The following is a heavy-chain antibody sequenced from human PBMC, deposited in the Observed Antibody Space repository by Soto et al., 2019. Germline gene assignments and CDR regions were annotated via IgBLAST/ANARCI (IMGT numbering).Heavy chain of an antibody. CDR3: ARESGYCTNGVCYGFDY. V-gene: IGHV1-2*02. J-gene: IGHJ4*02. D-gene: IGHD2-8*01. CDR2: INPNSGGT. Sequence: GASVKVSCKASGYTFTGYYMHWVRQAPGQGLEWMGWINPNSGGTNYAQKFQGRVTMTRDTSISTAYMELSRLRSDDTAVYYCARESGYCTNGVCYGFDYWGQGTLVTVSS. CDR1: GYTFTGYY.